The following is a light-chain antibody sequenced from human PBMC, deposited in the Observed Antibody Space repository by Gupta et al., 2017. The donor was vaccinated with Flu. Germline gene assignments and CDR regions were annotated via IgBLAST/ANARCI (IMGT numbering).Light chain of an antibody. Sequence: ETVLTQSPATLSLSPGERATLSCRASQSLGNFLAWYQQKPGQTPRLFIYDASTRAAGVPARFSGSGSGTDFTLTISSREPEDFAIYYCQQRNNFTWTFGQGTKVEVK. V-gene: IGKV3-11*01. CDR2: DAS. CDR1: QSLGNF. CDR3: QQRNNFTWT. J-gene: IGKJ1*01.